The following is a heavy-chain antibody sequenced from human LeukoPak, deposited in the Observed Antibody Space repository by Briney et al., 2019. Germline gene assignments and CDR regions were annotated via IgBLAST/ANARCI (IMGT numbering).Heavy chain of an antibody. CDR2: INPNSGGT. D-gene: IGHD2-15*01. V-gene: IGHV1-2*06. J-gene: IGHJ3*02. CDR3: ATSSGVAYCSGGSCYSTAFGI. CDR1: GYTFTGYY. Sequence: ASVKVSRKASGYTFTGYYMHWVRQAPGQGLEWMGRINPNSGGTNYAQKFQGRVTMTRDTSISTAYMELSRLRSDDTAVYYCATSSGVAYCSGGSCYSTAFGIWGQGTMVTVSS.